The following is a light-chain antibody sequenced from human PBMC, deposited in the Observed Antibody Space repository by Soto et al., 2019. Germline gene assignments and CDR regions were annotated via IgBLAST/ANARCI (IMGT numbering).Light chain of an antibody. CDR2: DAS. CDR1: QSVSSSY. CDR3: QQRSDWLLT. V-gene: IGKV3-11*01. J-gene: IGKJ4*01. Sequence: EIVLTQSPGTLSLSPGERATLSGRSSQSVSSSYLAWYQQKPGQAPRLLIYDASNRATGIPARFSSSGSGTDFTLTISSLDPEEFAVYDCQQRSDWLLTFGGCTKVEIK.